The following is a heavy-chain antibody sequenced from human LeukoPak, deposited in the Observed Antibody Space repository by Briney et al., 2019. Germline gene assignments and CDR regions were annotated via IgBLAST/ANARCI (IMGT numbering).Heavy chain of an antibody. CDR2: ISGIGGST. Sequence: PGGSLRLSCAASGFTFSSYVMSWVRQAPGKGLEWVSAISGIGGSTYYPDSAKGRFTTSRDNSKNTLYLQMNSLRAEDTAVYYCATPTTYYCDSSGYYPFACWGQGTLVTVSS. CDR3: ATPTTYYCDSSGYYPFAC. D-gene: IGHD3-22*01. V-gene: IGHV3-23*01. J-gene: IGHJ4*02. CDR1: GFTFSSYV.